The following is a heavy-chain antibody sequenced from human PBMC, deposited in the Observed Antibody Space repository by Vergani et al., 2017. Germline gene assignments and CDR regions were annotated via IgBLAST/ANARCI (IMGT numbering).Heavy chain of an antibody. CDR1: GFTFDNYA. J-gene: IGHJ4*01. CDR2: ISGSGSSK. D-gene: IGHD1-20*01. CDR3: ARAYGRYDWFDY. Sequence: EGQLVESGGGLIQPGGSLRISCAASGFTFDNYAMTWVRQAPGKGLQWVSGISGSGSSKFYEDSLKGRVTISRDNSKNTLYLQMNSLRVEDTAVYYCARAYGRYDWFDYWGQRTLVTVSS. V-gene: IGHV3-23*04.